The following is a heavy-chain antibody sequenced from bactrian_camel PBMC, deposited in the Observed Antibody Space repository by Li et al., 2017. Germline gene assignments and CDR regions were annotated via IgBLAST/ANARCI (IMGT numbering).Heavy chain of an antibody. D-gene: IGHD6*01. Sequence: HVQLVESGGGSVQAGGSLKLSCEAFGFIFSNCGMGWYRQAPGKERELVSSISSDGTTTYADSVKGRFTISRVNAKNMVYLHLNSLKTEDMAMYYRANTVAGSPYYWGQGTQVTVS. CDR3: ANTVAGSPYY. J-gene: IGHJ4*01. CDR1: GFIFSNCG. V-gene: IGHV3S53*01. CDR2: ISSDGTT.